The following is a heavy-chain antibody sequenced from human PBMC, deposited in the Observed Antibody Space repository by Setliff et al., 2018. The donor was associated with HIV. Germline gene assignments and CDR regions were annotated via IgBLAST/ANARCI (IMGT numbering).Heavy chain of an antibody. V-gene: IGHV4-39*01. D-gene: IGHD6-13*01. Sequence: LSLTCTVSGGSISSSSYYWGWIRQPPGKALEWIGSIYYSGSTYYNPSLKSRVTISVDTSKNQFSLKLSSVTAADTAVYYCACGAAAGTDYYYYYYMDVWGKGTTVTVSS. J-gene: IGHJ6*03. CDR3: ACGAAAGTDYYYYYYMDV. CDR2: IYYSGST. CDR1: GGSISSSSYY.